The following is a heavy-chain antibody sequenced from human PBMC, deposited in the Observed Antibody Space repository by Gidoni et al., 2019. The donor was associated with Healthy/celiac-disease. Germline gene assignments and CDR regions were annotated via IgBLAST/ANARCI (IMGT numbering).Heavy chain of an antibody. J-gene: IGHJ6*02. CDR2: ISGSGGST. V-gene: IGHV3-23*01. D-gene: IGHD3-3*01. Sequence: EVQLLESGGGLVQPGGSLRLSCAASGFTFSSYAMSWVRQAPGKGLEWVSAISGSGGSTYYVDSVKGRFTISRDNSKNTLYLQMNSLRAEDTAVYYCAKASEADYDFWSGTSYYYYGMDVWGQGTTVTVSS. CDR1: GFTFSSYA. CDR3: AKASEADYDFWSGTSYYYYGMDV.